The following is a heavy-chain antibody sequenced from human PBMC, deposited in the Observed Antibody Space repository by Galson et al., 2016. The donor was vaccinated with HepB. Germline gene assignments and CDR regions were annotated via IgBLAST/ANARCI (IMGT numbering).Heavy chain of an antibody. D-gene: IGHD4-17*01. J-gene: IGHJ4*02. CDR3: MSPYYGDYKNF. Sequence: SLRLSCAVSGFTFRDYSMHWVRQAPGKRLEYVSAITANGDTTYYADSVQGRFTISRDNSKNTFYPQMTSLSSEDTAVYYCMSPYYGDYKNFWGRGTLVTVSS. CDR1: GFTFRDYS. V-gene: IGHV3-64D*06. CDR2: ITANGDTT.